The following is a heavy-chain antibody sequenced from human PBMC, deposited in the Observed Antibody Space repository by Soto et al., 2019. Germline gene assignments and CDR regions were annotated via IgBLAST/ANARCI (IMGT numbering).Heavy chain of an antibody. D-gene: IGHD5-12*01. CDR2: ISAYNGKR. CDR1: GYPFTSYG. J-gene: IGHJ3*02. Sequence: QGQLLQSGDEVKTPGASVRVSCTASGYPFTSYGISWVRQAPGQGLEWVAWISAYNGKRDTAQKLQGRVTMTLDTSTDTAHRELGDLTSADTAVYYCARGRIVASIHDAFEIWGQGTKVTVSS. CDR3: ARGRIVASIHDAFEI. V-gene: IGHV1-18*01.